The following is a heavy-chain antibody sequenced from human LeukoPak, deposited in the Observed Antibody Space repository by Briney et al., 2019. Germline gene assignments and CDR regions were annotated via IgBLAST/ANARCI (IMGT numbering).Heavy chain of an antibody. Sequence: SETLSLTCTVSGGSISSGGYYWSWIRQPPGKGLEWIGYIYHSGSTYYNPSLKSRVTISVVRSKNQFSLKLSSVTAADTAVYYCARADVDAAVVPYFDYWGQGTLVTVSS. CDR3: ARADVDAAVVPYFDY. D-gene: IGHD5-18*01. J-gene: IGHJ4*02. CDR2: IYHSGST. V-gene: IGHV4-30-2*01. CDR1: GGSISSGGYY.